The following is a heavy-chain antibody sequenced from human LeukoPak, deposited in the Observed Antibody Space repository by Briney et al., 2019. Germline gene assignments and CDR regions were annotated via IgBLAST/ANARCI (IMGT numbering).Heavy chain of an antibody. CDR1: DGSISSYY. CDR3: ARLGYCSGGSCSPGLDY. CDR2: IYYSGST. J-gene: IGHJ4*02. Sequence: SETLSLTCTVSDGSISSYYWSWIRQPPGKGLEWIGYIYYSGSTNYNPSLKSRVTISVDTSKNQFSLKLSSVTAADTAVYYCARLGYCSGGSCSPGLDYWGQGTLVTVSS. V-gene: IGHV4-59*01. D-gene: IGHD2-15*01.